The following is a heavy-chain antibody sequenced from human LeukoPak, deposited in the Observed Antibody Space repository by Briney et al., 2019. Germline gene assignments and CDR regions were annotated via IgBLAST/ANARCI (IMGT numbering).Heavy chain of an antibody. Sequence: PSETLSLTCAVYGGSFSGYYWSWIRQPPGKGLEWIGEINHSGSTNYNPSLKSRVTISVDTSKNQSSLKLSSVTAADTAVYYCARDSRSAAMVDYWGQGTLVTVSS. CDR3: ARDSRSAAMVDY. CDR2: INHSGST. V-gene: IGHV4-34*01. J-gene: IGHJ4*02. D-gene: IGHD5-18*01. CDR1: GGSFSGYY.